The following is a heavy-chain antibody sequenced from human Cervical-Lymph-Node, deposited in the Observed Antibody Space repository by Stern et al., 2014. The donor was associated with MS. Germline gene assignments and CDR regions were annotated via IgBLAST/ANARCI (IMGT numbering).Heavy chain of an antibody. D-gene: IGHD2-21*02. J-gene: IGHJ6*02. CDR3: ARDGDFDYSFGMDV. CDR1: GGTFSNYA. V-gene: IGHV1-69*06. Sequence: VQLVESGAEVKKPGSSVKVSCKASGGTFSNYAITWVRQAPGQGLEWMGAIIPTFGTANYAQRFQGRVTITADRSTNTSYMELSSLTSEDTAVYFCARDGDFDYSFGMDVWGQGTTVTVSS. CDR2: IIPTFGTA.